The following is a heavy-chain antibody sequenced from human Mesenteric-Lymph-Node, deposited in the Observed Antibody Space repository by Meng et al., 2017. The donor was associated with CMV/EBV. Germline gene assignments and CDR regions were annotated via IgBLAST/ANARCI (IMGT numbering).Heavy chain of an antibody. CDR1: GGTFSGYA. D-gene: IGHD3-16*01. J-gene: IGHJ5*02. Sequence: SVKVSCKASGGTFSGYAISWVRQAPGQGLQWMGGIIPIILIADYAQKFQGRVTITADKPTNTAYMELSSLTSEDTAVYYCARDQGGIVNWLDPWGQGTLVTVSS. CDR2: IIPIILIA. CDR3: ARDQGGIVNWLDP. V-gene: IGHV1-69*10.